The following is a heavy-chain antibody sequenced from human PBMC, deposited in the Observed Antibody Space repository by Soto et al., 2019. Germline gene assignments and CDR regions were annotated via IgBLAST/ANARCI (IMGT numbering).Heavy chain of an antibody. CDR1: GFTFSSYA. CDR2: ISGSGGST. D-gene: IGHD2-2*02. V-gene: IGHV3-23*01. Sequence: VQLLESGGGLVQPGGSLRLSCAASGFTFSSYAMSWVRQAPGKGLEWVSAISGSGGSTYYADSVKGRFTISRDNSKNTLYLQMNSLRAEDTAVYYCATPSVVPAAISGYGMDVWGQGTTVTVSS. CDR3: ATPSVVPAAISGYGMDV. J-gene: IGHJ6*02.